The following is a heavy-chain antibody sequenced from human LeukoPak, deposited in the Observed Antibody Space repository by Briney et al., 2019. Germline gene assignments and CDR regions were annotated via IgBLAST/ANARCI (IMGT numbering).Heavy chain of an antibody. CDR3: ARGATIFGYMDV. Sequence: TSETLSLTCTVSGGSISSYYWSWIRQPPGKGLEWIGYVYYRGSTNQNPSLKSRVTISVDTSKNQFSLRLSSVTAADTAVYYCARGATIFGYMDVWGKGTTVTVSS. J-gene: IGHJ6*03. CDR1: GGSISSYY. D-gene: IGHD3-3*01. CDR2: VYYRGST. V-gene: IGHV4-59*01.